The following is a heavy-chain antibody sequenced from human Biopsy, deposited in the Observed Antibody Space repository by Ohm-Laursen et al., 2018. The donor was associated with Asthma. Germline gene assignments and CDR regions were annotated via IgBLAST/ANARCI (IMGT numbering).Heavy chain of an antibody. CDR3: ARTTYGDDGFDP. J-gene: IGHJ5*02. CDR2: IYYSGST. Sequence: TLSLTCTVSGGSINIGDYYWSWIRQHPVTGLEWIGYIYYSGSTYYNPSLKSRVSISLGTSKNQFSLSLTSVTAADTAVYYCARTTYGDDGFDPWGQGTLVTVSS. V-gene: IGHV4-31*03. CDR1: GGSINIGDYY. D-gene: IGHD4-17*01.